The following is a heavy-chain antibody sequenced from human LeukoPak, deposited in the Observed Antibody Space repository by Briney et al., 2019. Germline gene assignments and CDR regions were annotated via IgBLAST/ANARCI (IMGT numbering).Heavy chain of an antibody. CDR1: GFTFSSYA. J-gene: IGHJ5*02. CDR3: ARDRNSASSNNWFDP. D-gene: IGHD6-6*01. CDR2: ISYDGGKE. Sequence: GGSLRLSCAASGFTFSSYALHWVRQAPGKGLEWVSVISYDGGKEYYADSVKGRFTISRDNSKNTLYLQMNSPRGEDTAVYYCARDRNSASSNNWFDPWGQGTLVTVSS. V-gene: IGHV3-30-3*01.